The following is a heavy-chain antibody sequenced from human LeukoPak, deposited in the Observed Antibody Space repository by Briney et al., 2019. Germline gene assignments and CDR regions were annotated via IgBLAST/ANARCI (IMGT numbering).Heavy chain of an antibody. J-gene: IGHJ4*02. CDR3: AREAYYGSGSYAADY. V-gene: IGHV4-4*07. Sequence: SETLSLTCTVSGGSISSYYWSWIRQPAGKGLEWIGRIYTSGSTNYNPSLKSRVTMSVDTSKNQFSLKLSSVTAADTAVYYCAREAYYGSGSYAADYWGQGTLVTVSS. CDR1: GGSISSYY. D-gene: IGHD3-10*01. CDR2: IYTSGST.